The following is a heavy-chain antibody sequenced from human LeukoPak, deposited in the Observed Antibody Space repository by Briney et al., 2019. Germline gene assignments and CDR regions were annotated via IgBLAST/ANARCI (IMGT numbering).Heavy chain of an antibody. D-gene: IGHD6-6*01. V-gene: IGHV4-4*09. CDR1: GGSISSYY. Sequence: PSETLSLTCTVSGGSISSYYWSWIRQPPGKGLEWIGYIYTSGSTNYNPSLKSRVTISVDTSKNQFSLKLSSVTAADTAVYYCGRQEYSSSGWGFDYWGQGTLVTVSS. CDR2: IYTSGST. CDR3: GRQEYSSSGWGFDY. J-gene: IGHJ4*02.